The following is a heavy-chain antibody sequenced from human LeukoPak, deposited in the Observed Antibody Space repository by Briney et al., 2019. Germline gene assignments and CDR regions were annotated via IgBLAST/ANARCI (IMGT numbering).Heavy chain of an antibody. J-gene: IGHJ3*02. Sequence: PGGSLRLSCAASGFTFSSYWMSWVRQAPGKGLEWVANIKQDGSEKYYVDSVKGRFTISRDNAKNSLYLQMNSLRAEDTAVYYCARVGTIADSVRFLEWLGNAFDIWGQGTMVTVSS. V-gene: IGHV3-7*01. CDR3: ARVGTIADSVRFLEWLGNAFDI. CDR1: GFTFSSYW. D-gene: IGHD3-3*01. CDR2: IKQDGSEK.